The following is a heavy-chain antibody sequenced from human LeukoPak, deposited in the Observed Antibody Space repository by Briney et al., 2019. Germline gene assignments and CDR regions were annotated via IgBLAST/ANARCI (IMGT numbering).Heavy chain of an antibody. CDR3: AGPRAGYYGAYYMDV. J-gene: IGHJ6*03. Sequence: SETLSLTCTVSGGSISSSSYYWGWIRQPPGKGLEWIGSIYYSGSTRYNPSLKSRVTISVDTSKNQFSLKLSSVTAADTAVYYCAGPRAGYYGAYYMDVWGKGTMVTVSS. V-gene: IGHV4-39*01. CDR1: GGSISSSSYY. D-gene: IGHD3-10*01. CDR2: IYYSGST.